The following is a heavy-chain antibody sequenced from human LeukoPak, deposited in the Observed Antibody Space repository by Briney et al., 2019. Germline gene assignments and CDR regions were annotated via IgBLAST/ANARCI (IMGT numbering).Heavy chain of an antibody. CDR1: GGTFSSYA. CDR2: IIPIFGTA. CDR3: ASSRDGYNLWGYYFDY. Sequence: SVKVSCKASGGTFSSYAISWVRQAPGQGLEWMGGIIPIFGTANYAQKFQGRVTITTDESTSTAYMELSSLRSEDTAVYYCASSRDGYNLWGYYFDYWGQGTLVTVSS. J-gene: IGHJ4*02. D-gene: IGHD5-24*01. V-gene: IGHV1-69*05.